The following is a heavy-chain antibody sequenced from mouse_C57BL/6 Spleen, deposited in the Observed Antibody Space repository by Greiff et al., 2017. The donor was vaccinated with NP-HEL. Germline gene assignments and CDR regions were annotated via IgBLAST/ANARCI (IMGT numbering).Heavy chain of an antibody. CDR1: GYTFTSYW. V-gene: IGHV1-64*01. Sequence: QVQLQQPGAELVKPGASVKLSCKASGYTFTSYWMHWVKQRPGQGLAWIGMIHPNSGSTNYNEKFKSKATLTVDKSSSTAYMQLSSLTSEDSAVYYCARSLYYSNYDYWGQGTTLTVSS. CDR3: ARSLYYSNYDY. CDR2: IHPNSGST. J-gene: IGHJ2*01. D-gene: IGHD2-5*01.